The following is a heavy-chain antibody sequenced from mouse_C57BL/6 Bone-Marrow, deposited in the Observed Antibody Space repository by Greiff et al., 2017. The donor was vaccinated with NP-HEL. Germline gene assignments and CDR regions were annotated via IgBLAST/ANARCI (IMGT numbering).Heavy chain of an antibody. Sequence: QVHVKQSGPELVRPGASVKISCKAPGYTFTSHWMQWVRQRPGQGLEWIGEIFPGSGSTYYNEKFKGKATLTVDTSSSTAYMQLSSLTSEDSAVYFWAREEGDYDYPWFAYWGQGTLVTVSA. CDR3: AREEGDYDYPWFAY. CDR2: IFPGSGST. V-gene: IGHV1-56*01. CDR1: GYTFTSHW. D-gene: IGHD2-4*01. J-gene: IGHJ3*01.